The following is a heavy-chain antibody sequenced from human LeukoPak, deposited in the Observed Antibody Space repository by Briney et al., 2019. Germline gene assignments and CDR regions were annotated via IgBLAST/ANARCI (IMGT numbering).Heavy chain of an antibody. CDR2: IYYSGNT. CDR3: ARVRTPYGYYGMDV. J-gene: IGHJ6*02. Sequence: PSETLSLTCTVSGGSISSNGYFWGWIRQPPGKGLEWIGTIYYSGNTYYNPSLKSRVTMSVDTSKNQFSLRLSSVTAADTAVYYCARVRTPYGYYGMDVWGQGTTATVSS. CDR1: GGSISSNGYF. V-gene: IGHV4-39*07. D-gene: IGHD3-10*01.